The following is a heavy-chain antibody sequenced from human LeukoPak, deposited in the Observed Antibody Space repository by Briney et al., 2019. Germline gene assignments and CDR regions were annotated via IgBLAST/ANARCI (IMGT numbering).Heavy chain of an antibody. CDR1: GSPFMKYW. V-gene: IGHV5-51*01. CDR2: IYSLNSDT. CDR3: GRRFGYKPFYGMDV. J-gene: IGHJ6*02. D-gene: IGHD5-24*01. Sequence: EEPLPISCQGAGSPFMKYWIGWVRQMPGRGLGWMVIIYSLNSDTKYSPSFEGQVTITADYSISTTYLEWSSLESSDTAMYYCGRRFGYKPFYGMDVWGQGTTVTVSS.